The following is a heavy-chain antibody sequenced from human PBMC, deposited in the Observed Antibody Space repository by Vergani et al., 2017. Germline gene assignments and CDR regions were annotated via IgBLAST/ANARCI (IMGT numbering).Heavy chain of an antibody. CDR1: GGTFSSYT. J-gene: IGHJ5*02. Sequence: QVQLVQSGAEVKKPGSSVKVSCKASGGTFSSYTISWVRQAPGQGLEWMGRIIPILGIANYAQKFQGRVTITADKSTSTAYMELSSLRSEDTAVYYCARVWYYDSSGKSGFYPWGQGTLVTVSS. CDR2: IIPILGIA. V-gene: IGHV1-69*02. D-gene: IGHD3-22*01. CDR3: ARVWYYDSSGKSGFYP.